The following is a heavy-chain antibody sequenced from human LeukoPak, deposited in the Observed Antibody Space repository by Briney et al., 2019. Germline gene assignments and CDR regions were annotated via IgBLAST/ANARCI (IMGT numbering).Heavy chain of an antibody. D-gene: IGHD6-13*01. Sequence: GRSLRLSCAASGFTFDDYAMHWVRQAPGKGLEWVSGISWNSGSIGYADSVKGRFTISRDNAKNSLYLQMNSLRAEDTAVYYCAKAPRAAAGTYNGMDVWGQGTTVTVSS. CDR1: GFTFDDYA. CDR2: ISWNSGSI. CDR3: AKAPRAAAGTYNGMDV. V-gene: IGHV3-9*01. J-gene: IGHJ6*02.